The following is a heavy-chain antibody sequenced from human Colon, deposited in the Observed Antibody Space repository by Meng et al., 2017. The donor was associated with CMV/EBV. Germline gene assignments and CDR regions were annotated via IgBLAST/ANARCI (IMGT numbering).Heavy chain of an antibody. CDR3: AREINGYNGGYDY. CDR2: IYYSGST. J-gene: IGHJ4*02. V-gene: IGHV4-59*11. CDR1: GDSISRHY. Sequence: GSLRLSCTVSGDSISRHYWSWIRQPPGKGLEWIGYIYYSGSTNYNPSLKSRVTITVDTSKNRLSLKLSSVTAADPAVYYCAREINGYNGGYDYWGQGTLVTVSS. D-gene: IGHD5-24*01.